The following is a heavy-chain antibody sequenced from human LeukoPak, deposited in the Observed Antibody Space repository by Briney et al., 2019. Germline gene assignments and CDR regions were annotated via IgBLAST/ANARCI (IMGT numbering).Heavy chain of an antibody. CDR3: ARDRQYYYGSGSAYGMDV. V-gene: IGHV3-48*03. Sequence: GGSLRLSCAASGFTFSSYEMNWVRQAAGKGREWVSYISSSGSTIYYADSVKGRFTISRDNAKNSLYLQMNSLRAEDTAVYYCARDRQYYYGSGSAYGMDVWGKGTTVTVSS. J-gene: IGHJ6*04. D-gene: IGHD3-10*01. CDR2: ISSSGSTI. CDR1: GFTFSSYE.